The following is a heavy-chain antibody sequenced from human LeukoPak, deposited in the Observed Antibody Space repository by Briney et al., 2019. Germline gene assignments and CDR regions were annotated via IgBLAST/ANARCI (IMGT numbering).Heavy chain of an antibody. CDR2: IYPGDSDT. J-gene: IGHJ4*02. CDR1: GYSFTNYW. D-gene: IGHD3-9*01. CDR3: ARAGRSGVRYVDN. V-gene: IGHV5-51*01. Sequence: GESLKISRKGSGYSFTNYWIGWVRQMPGRGLEWMGIIYPGDSDTRYRPSFQGQVTISADKSISTAYLQWSSLKASDTAMYYCARAGRSGVRYVDNWGQGTLVTVSS.